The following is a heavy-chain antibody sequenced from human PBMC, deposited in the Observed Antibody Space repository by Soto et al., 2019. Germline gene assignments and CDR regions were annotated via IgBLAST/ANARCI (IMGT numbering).Heavy chain of an antibody. CDR1: GYTFTSYA. CDR2: INAGNGNT. V-gene: IGHV1-3*01. CDR3: ARGGGLCWNYVGFSDWFDP. Sequence: GASVKVSCKASGYTFTSYAMHWVRQAPGQRLEWMGWINAGNGNTKYSQKFQGRVTITRDTSASTAYVELSSLRSEDTAVYYCARGGGLCWNYVGFSDWFDPWGQGTLVTVSS. J-gene: IGHJ5*02. D-gene: IGHD1-7*01.